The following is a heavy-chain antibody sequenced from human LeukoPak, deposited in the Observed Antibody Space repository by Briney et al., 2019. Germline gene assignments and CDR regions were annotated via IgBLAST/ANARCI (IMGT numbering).Heavy chain of an antibody. J-gene: IGHJ4*02. CDR2: LSSDGSNK. D-gene: IGHD6-13*01. Sequence: QPGGSLRLSCAASGFTFSNYTMHWVRRAPGKGLEWVAVLSSDGSNKYYADSVKGRFTISRDISKNTLYLQMTSLRTEDTALYYCTRDRSTWLFDYWGQGTVVTVAS. V-gene: IGHV3-30-3*01. CDR1: GFTFSNYT. CDR3: TRDRSTWLFDY.